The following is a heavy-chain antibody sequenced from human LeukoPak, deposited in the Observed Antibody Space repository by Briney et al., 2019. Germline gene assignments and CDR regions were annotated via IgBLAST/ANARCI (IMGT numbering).Heavy chain of an antibody. Sequence: SETLSLTCTVSGGSISSYYWSWIRQPPGKGLEWIGYIYYSGSTNYNPSLKSRVTISVDTSKNQFSLKLSSVTAADTAVYYCARPPQYGPVDYWGQGTLVTVSS. CDR1: GGSISSYY. CDR3: ARPPQYGPVDY. CDR2: IYYSGST. D-gene: IGHD4-17*01. V-gene: IGHV4-59*01. J-gene: IGHJ4*02.